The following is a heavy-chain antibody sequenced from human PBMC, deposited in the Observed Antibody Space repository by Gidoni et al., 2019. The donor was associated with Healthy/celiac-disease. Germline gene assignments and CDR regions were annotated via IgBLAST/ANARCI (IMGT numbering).Heavy chain of an antibody. Sequence: EVQLGESGGGLVQPGGSLKLSCAASAFPFIRSAMHWVRQAPGKGLEWVGRIRSKANSYATAYAASVKGRFTISRDDSKNTAYLQMNSLKTEDTAVYYCTRHLLDPAAAGRVYWGQGTLVTVSS. CDR3: TRHLLDPAAAGRVY. CDR2: IRSKANSYAT. V-gene: IGHV3-73*02. D-gene: IGHD6-13*01. J-gene: IGHJ4*02. CDR1: AFPFIRSA.